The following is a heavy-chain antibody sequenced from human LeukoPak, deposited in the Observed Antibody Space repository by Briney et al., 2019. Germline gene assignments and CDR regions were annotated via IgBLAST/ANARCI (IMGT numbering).Heavy chain of an antibody. CDR2: INWNGGST. CDR3: ARRHDSSGYYWFDP. Sequence: GGSQRLSCAASGFTISSYTMNWVRQAPGKGLEWVSGINWNGGSTGYADSVKGRFTISRDNAKNSLYLQMNSLRAEDTALYHCARRHDSSGYYWFDPWGQGTLVTVSS. J-gene: IGHJ5*02. CDR1: GFTISSYT. D-gene: IGHD3-22*01. V-gene: IGHV3-20*01.